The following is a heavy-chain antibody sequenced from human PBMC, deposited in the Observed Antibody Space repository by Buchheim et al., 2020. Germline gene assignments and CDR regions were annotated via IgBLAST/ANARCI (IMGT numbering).Heavy chain of an antibody. CDR1: GFTFSSYG. V-gene: IGHV3-33*01. CDR3: AREKYYYDSSGYQDYYYYYGMDV. Sequence: QVQLVESGGGVVQPGRSLRLSCAASGFTFSSYGMHWVRQAPGKGLEWVAVIWYDGSTKYYADSVKGRFTISRDNSKNTLYLQMNSLRAEDTAVYYCAREKYYYDSSGYQDYYYYYGMDVWGQGTT. CDR2: IWYDGSTK. J-gene: IGHJ6*02. D-gene: IGHD3-22*01.